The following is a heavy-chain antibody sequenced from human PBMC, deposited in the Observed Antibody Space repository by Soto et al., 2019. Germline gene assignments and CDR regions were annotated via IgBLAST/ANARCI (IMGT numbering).Heavy chain of an antibody. J-gene: IGHJ5*02. Sequence: SETLSLTCAVFNGSLSGHYWSWIRQPPGKGPEWIGESNHGGSTNYNPSLRSRLTISVDTSKNQFSLRLRSVTAADTAVYYCARGSRSLYYYDTSASNYFGPWGQETLVNASS. D-gene: IGHD3-22*01. V-gene: IGHV4-34*01. CDR3: ARGSRSLYYYDTSASNYFGP. CDR1: NGSLSGHY. CDR2: SNHGGST.